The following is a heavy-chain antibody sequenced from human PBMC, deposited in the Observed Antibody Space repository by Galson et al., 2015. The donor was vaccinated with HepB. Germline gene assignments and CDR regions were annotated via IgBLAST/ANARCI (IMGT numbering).Heavy chain of an antibody. V-gene: IGHV1-18*04. Sequence: SVKVSCKASGYTFTSYGISWVRQAPGQGLEWMGWISAYNGNTNYAQKLQGRVTMTTDTSTSTAYMELRSLRSDDTAVYYCAREGEHDYSNYDYCYYGMDVWGQGTTVTVSS. CDR3: AREGEHDYSNYDYCYYGMDV. D-gene: IGHD4-11*01. CDR1: GYTFTSYG. CDR2: ISAYNGNT. J-gene: IGHJ6*02.